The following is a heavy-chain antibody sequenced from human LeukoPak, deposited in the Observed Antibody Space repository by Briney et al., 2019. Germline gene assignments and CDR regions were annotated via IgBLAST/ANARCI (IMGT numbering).Heavy chain of an antibody. D-gene: IGHD6-13*01. V-gene: IGHV1-18*01. CDR3: AKDRSSSARED. CDR2: ISGYNGNT. CDR1: VFTFTKYG. Sequence: GASVTVSFKPSVFTFTKYGISWVRQAPGQGLEGVGWISGYNGNTNYAQKFRGRLTMTIDTSTTAAYMELRSLRSDDTAVYYCAKDRSSSAREDWGQGTLVTVSS. J-gene: IGHJ4*02.